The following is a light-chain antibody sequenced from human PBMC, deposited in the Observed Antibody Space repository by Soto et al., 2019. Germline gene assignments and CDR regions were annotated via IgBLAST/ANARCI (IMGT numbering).Light chain of an antibody. CDR3: CSYTRSSARV. V-gene: IGLV2-14*01. CDR2: EVS. J-gene: IGLJ3*02. CDR1: SSDVGGYNY. Sequence: QSVLTQPASVSGSPGQSITISCTGTSSDVGGYNYVSWYQQHPGKAPKLMIYEVSNRPSGVSNRFSGSKSGNTASLTISGHQAEDVADYYCCSYTRSSARVFGGGAKLTVL.